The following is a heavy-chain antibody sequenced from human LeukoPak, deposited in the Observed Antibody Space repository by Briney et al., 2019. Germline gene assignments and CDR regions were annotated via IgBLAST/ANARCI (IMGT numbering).Heavy chain of an antibody. V-gene: IGHV3-7*01. D-gene: IGHD1-1*01. CDR2: IEQDGSEK. CDR3: ARPLDGYYYYGMDV. Sequence: SGGSLRLSCAASGFTFSSYWMSWVRQAPGKGLEWVANIEQDGSEKYYVDSVKGRFTISRDNAKNSLYLQMNSLRAEDTAVYYCARPLDGYYYYGMDVWGQGTTVTVSS. CDR1: GFTFSSYW. J-gene: IGHJ6*02.